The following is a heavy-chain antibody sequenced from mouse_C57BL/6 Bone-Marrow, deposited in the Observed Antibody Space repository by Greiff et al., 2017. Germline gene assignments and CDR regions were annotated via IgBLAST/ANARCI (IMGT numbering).Heavy chain of an antibody. CDR3: ASQAYYYGSWYFDV. CDR1: GYSFTGYY. J-gene: IGHJ1*03. V-gene: IGHV1-42*01. D-gene: IGHD1-1*01. CDR2: INPSTGGT. Sequence: EVQLQQSGPELVKPGASVKISCKASGYSFTGYYMNWVKQSPEKSLEWIGEINPSTGGTTYNQKFKAKATLTVDKSSSTAYMQLKSLTSEDSAVYYCASQAYYYGSWYFDVWGTGTTVTVSS.